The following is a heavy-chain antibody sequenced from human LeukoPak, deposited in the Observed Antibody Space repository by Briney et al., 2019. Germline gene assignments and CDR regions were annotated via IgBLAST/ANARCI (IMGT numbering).Heavy chain of an antibody. Sequence: SETLSLTCTVSGGSISSGSYYWSWIRQPAGKGLEWIGRIYTSGSTNYNPSLKSRVTISVDTSKNQFSLKLSSVTAADTAVYYCARVASGRGPYWYFDLWGRGTLVTVSS. V-gene: IGHV4-61*02. CDR2: IYTSGST. CDR3: ARVASGRGPYWYFDL. D-gene: IGHD2-15*01. J-gene: IGHJ2*01. CDR1: GGSISSGSYY.